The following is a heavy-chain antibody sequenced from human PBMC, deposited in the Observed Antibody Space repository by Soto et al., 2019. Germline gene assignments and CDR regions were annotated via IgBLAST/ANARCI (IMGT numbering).Heavy chain of an antibody. V-gene: IGHV3-15*01. Sequence: GGSLRLSCGASGFTFSNAWMSWVRQAPGKGLEWVGRIKSKTDGGTTDYAAPVKGRFTISRDDSKNTLYLQMNSLKTEDTAVYYCTTDLLYSSIGSYYGMDVWGQGTTVTVSS. CDR3: TTDLLYSSIGSYYGMDV. CDR1: GFTFSNAW. J-gene: IGHJ6*02. D-gene: IGHD6-13*01. CDR2: IKSKTDGGTT.